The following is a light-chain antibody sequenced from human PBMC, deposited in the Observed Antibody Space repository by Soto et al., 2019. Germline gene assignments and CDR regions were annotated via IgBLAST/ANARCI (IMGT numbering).Light chain of an antibody. V-gene: IGLV1-51*01. Sequence: QSVLTQPPSVSAAPGQKVTISCSGTSSNIGSHSVSWYQQLPGTVPKLLIYDNNKRPSEIPDRFSGSKSATSATLGITGLQTGDEADYYCASWDSGLRAGVFGTGTKVTVL. CDR2: DNN. J-gene: IGLJ1*01. CDR1: SSNIGSHS. CDR3: ASWDSGLRAGV.